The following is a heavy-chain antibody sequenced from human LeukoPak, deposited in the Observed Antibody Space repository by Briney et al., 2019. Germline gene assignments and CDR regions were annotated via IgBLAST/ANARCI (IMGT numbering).Heavy chain of an antibody. CDR3: AKEGTNIYYYGMDV. V-gene: IGHV3-30*18. Sequence: GGSLRLSCAASGFTFSSYGMHWVRQAPGKGLEWVAVISYDGSNKYYADSVKGRFTISRDNSKNTLYLQMNSLRAEDTAVYYCAKEGTNIYYYGMDVWGQGTTVTVSS. J-gene: IGHJ6*02. CDR2: ISYDGSNK. CDR1: GFTFSSYG. D-gene: IGHD2-2*01.